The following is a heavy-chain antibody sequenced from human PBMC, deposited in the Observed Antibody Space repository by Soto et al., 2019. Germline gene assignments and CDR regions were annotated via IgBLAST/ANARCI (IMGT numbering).Heavy chain of an antibody. CDR2: ISTDGKMQ. J-gene: IGHJ4*02. V-gene: IGHV3-30*04. CDR3: ATLPGGDPRDY. CDR1: GFTITSYA. Sequence: QVQLVEYGGGVVQPGKSLRLSCAVSGFTITSYAMHWVRQAPGKGLEWLGVISTDGKMQYYADSVRGRFTIPRDNFKNTLNLQINNLSSEDTAVYYCATLPGGDPRDYWGQGVPVTVSS. D-gene: IGHD2-21*02.